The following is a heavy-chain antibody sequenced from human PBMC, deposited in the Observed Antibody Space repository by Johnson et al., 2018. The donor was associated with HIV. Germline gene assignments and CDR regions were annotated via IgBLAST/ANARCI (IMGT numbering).Heavy chain of an antibody. CDR1: GFTFDDYG. J-gene: IGHJ3*02. CDR3: ARDNGAVAGPEGAFDI. D-gene: IGHD6-19*01. Sequence: VQLVESGGGVVRPGGSLRLSCAASGFTFDDYGVSWVRQAPGKGLEWVSGINWNGGSTGYADSVKGRFTISRDNAKNTLYLQMNSLRAEDTAGYYGARDNGAVAGPEGAFDIWGQGTMVTVSS. V-gene: IGHV3-20*04. CDR2: INWNGGST.